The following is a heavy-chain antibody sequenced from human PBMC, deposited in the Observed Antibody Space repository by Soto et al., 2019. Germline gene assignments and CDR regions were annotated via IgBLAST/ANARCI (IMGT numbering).Heavy chain of an antibody. CDR2: IGASGDGT. V-gene: IGHV3-23*01. CDR3: AVRKTGSYFDY. J-gene: IGHJ4*02. Sequence: TGGSLRLSCAASGFTFSSYAMSWVRQAPGKGLEWVSGIGASGDGTYYADSVKGRFIISRDNSKNTLHLQMNSLRAEDTAVYYCAVRKTGSYFDYWGQGALVTVSS. CDR1: GFTFSSYA. D-gene: IGHD1-26*01.